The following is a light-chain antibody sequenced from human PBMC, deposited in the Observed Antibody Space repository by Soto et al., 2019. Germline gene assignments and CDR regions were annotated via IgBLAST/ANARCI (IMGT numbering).Light chain of an antibody. Sequence: QSVLTQPPSVSGVPGQRVTLSCTGNNSNLGAGYDVHWYQQLPGAAPKLVVFGNRNRPSGVPERFSGSKSGTSASLAITGLQAEDEADYYCQAYDYSLTAFVFGGGTKLTVL. V-gene: IGLV1-40*01. CDR2: GNR. CDR3: QAYDYSLTAFV. J-gene: IGLJ3*02. CDR1: NSNLGAGYD.